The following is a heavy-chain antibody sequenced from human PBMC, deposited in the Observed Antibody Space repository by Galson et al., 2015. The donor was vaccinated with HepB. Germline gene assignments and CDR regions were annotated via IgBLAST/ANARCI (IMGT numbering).Heavy chain of an antibody. D-gene: IGHD5/OR15-5a*01. CDR1: GFTFSAYW. J-gene: IGHJ6*02. Sequence: SLRLSCAASGFTFSAYWMNWVRQAPGKGLQWVANIKQDGSDKYYVDSVRGRFTISRDNAKNSLFLQMNSLRVEDTAVYFCAREINPHSVYPPMAVCGHATAVTASS. CDR3: AREINPHSVYPPMAV. CDR2: IKQDGSDK. V-gene: IGHV3-7*01.